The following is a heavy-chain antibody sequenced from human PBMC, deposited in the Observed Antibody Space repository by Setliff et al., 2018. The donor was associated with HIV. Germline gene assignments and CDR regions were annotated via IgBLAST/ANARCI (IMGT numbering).Heavy chain of an antibody. CDR1: GYTFSEYA. D-gene: IGHD3-22*01. CDR2: VITILSIT. J-gene: IGHJ5*02. CDR3: ARVRIRKGQYYYDSSGYYPRWFDP. V-gene: IGHV1-69*10. Sequence: SVKVSCKASGYTFSEYAIHWVRQAPGQRLEWMGGVITILSITNYAQKFQGRLTISADVSTSTVYMELSSLTSEDTAVYYCARVRIRKGQYYYDSSGYYPRWFDPWGQGTLVTVSS.